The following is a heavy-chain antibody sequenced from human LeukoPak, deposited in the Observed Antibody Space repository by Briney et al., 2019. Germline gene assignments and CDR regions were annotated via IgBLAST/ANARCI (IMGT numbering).Heavy chain of an antibody. CDR2: IYYSGST. Sequence: SQTLSLTCTVSGGSISSGDYYWSWIRQPPGKGLEWIGYIYYSGSTYYNPSLKSRVTISVDTSKNQFSLKLSSVTAADTAVYYCARGKVLLWFGELPKTGYYFDYWGQGTPVTVSS. CDR3: ARGKVLLWFGELPKTGYYFDY. J-gene: IGHJ4*02. D-gene: IGHD3-10*01. CDR1: GGSISSGDYY. V-gene: IGHV4-30-4*08.